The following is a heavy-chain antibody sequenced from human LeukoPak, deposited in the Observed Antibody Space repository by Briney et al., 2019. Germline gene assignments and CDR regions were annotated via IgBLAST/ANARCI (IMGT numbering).Heavy chain of an antibody. V-gene: IGHV4-59*08. D-gene: IGHD7-27*01. J-gene: IGHJ4*02. CDR3: ARRPTGDPKFDY. Sequence: ETLPLTCSVSGGSISNYFWTWIRQPPGKGLEWIGYIYSSGSTYYNPSLKSRVTISVDTSKNRFSLKLSTVTAADTAVYYCARRPTGDPKFDYWGQGTLVTGS. CDR1: GGSISNYF. CDR2: IYSSGST.